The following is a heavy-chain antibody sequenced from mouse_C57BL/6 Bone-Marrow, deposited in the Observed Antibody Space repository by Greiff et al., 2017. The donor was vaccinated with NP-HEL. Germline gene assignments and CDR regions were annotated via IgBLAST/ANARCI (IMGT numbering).Heavy chain of an antibody. CDR2: SRNKANDYTT. D-gene: IGHD2-4*01. CDR3: ARDAGGYDLGY. Sequence: EVQRVESGGGLVQSGRSLRLSCATSGFTFSDFYMEWVRQAPGKGLEWIAASRNKANDYTTEYSASVKGRFIVSRDTSQSILYLQMNALRAEDTAIYYCARDAGGYDLGYWGQGTTLTVSS. CDR1: GFTFSDFY. J-gene: IGHJ2*01. V-gene: IGHV7-1*01.